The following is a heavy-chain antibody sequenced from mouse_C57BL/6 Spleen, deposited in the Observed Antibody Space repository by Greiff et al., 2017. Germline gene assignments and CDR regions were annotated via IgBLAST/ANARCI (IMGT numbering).Heavy chain of an antibody. V-gene: IGHV1-77*01. CDR1: GYSFTDYY. Sequence: QVQLQQSGAELVKPGASVKISCKASGYSFTDYYINWVKQRPGQGLEWIGKIGPGSGSTYYNEKFKGKATMTADKSSSTAYMQLSSLTSEDSAVYFCARSGYYGTWGYFDYWGQGTTLTVSS. J-gene: IGHJ2*01. CDR2: IGPGSGST. CDR3: ARSGYYGTWGYFDY. D-gene: IGHD1-1*01.